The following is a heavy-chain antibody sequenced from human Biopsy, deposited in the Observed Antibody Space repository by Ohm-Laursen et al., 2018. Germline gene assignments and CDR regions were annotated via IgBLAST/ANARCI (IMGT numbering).Heavy chain of an antibody. CDR2: FAPENGKT. D-gene: IGHD1-1*01. V-gene: IGHV1-24*01. CDR1: TGTFNSYG. Sequence: SSVKVSCKAPTGTFNSYGIIWVRQAPGQGLEWMGGFAPENGKTIYAQKFQGRVTMTEDTSTDTAYMELSSLRSEDTAVYYCAADINVWNVNYWGQGTQVTVSS. J-gene: IGHJ4*02. CDR3: AADINVWNVNY.